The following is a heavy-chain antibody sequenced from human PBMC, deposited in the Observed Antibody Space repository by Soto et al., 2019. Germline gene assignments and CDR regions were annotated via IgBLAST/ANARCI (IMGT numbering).Heavy chain of an antibody. Sequence: SVKVSCKASGGTFSSYAISWVRQAPGQGLEWMGGIIPIFGTANYAQKFQGRVTITADESTSTAYMELSSLRSEDTAVYYCARDTVSSSGHQEWGQGTLVTVSS. D-gene: IGHD6-19*01. CDR3: ARDTVSSSGHQE. CDR2: IIPIFGTA. V-gene: IGHV1-69*13. J-gene: IGHJ4*02. CDR1: GGTFSSYA.